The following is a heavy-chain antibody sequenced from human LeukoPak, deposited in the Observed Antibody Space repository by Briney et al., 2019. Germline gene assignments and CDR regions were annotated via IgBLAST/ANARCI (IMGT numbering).Heavy chain of an antibody. V-gene: IGHV3-23*01. J-gene: IGHJ6*04. D-gene: IGHD4-17*01. CDR3: AKASDYGDLNYYYYYGMDV. CDR2: ISGSGGST. Sequence: GGSLRLSCAAPGFTFSSYAMSWVRQAPGKGLEWVSAISGSGGSTYYADSVKGRFTISRDNSKNTLYLQMNSLRAEDTAVYYCAKASDYGDLNYYYYYGMDVWGKGTTVTVSS. CDR1: GFTFSSYA.